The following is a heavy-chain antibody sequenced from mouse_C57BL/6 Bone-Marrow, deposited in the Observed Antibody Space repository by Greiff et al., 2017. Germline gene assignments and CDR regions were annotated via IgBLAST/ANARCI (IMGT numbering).Heavy chain of an antibody. V-gene: IGHV8-8*01. CDR2: IWWDDDK. CDR1: GFSLSTFGMG. J-gene: IGHJ2*01. D-gene: IGHD1-1*01. Sequence: QVTLKVSGPGILQPSQTLSLTCSFSGFSLSTFGMGVGWIRQPSGKGLEWLAHIWWDDDKYYKPALKSRLAISKDTSKNQVFLKIANVDTADTATYYCARGTYYYDSSRFDYWGQGTTLTVSS. CDR3: ARGTYYYDSSRFDY.